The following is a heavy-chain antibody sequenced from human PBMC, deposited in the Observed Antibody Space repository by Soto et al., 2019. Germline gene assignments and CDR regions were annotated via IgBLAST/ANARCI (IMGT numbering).Heavy chain of an antibody. J-gene: IGHJ4*02. D-gene: IGHD6-19*01. CDR2: TSGGAGST. Sequence: EVQLLEAGGGLVQPGGSLRLSCAASGFTFNSSAMSWVRQAPGKGLEWVSTTSGGAGSTYYADSVKGRFTISRDNSKNTLYLQMNSLRADDTAVYYCAKGRYRIGWYDPDFDSWGQGTLVTVSS. CDR3: AKGRYRIGWYDPDFDS. V-gene: IGHV3-23*01. CDR1: GFTFNSSA.